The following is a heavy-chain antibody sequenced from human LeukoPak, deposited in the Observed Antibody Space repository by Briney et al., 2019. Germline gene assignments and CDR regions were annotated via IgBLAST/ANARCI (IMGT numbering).Heavy chain of an antibody. D-gene: IGHD6-19*01. CDR2: ISYDGRNT. CDR1: GFTFSICA. CDR3: VRGQGWLVDY. J-gene: IGHJ4*02. V-gene: IGHV3-30*04. Sequence: PGGSLRLSCAASGFTFSICAMHWVRQAPGKGLEWVATISYDGRNTFYADSVKGRFTISRDNFKDTLYLQMNSLRAEDTAVYNCVRGQGWLVDYWGQGTLVTVSS.